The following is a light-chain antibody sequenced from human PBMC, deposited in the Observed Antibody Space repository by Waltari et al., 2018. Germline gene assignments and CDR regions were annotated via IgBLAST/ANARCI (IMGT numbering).Light chain of an antibody. J-gene: IGKJ1*01. CDR1: PSVTRA. CDR2: GAA. CDR3: QHYLRLPVT. V-gene: IGKV3-20*01. Sequence: EIVLTQSQGTLSLSPGESATLSCRTSPSVTRALAWYQQKPGQAPRLLIYGAANRATGIPDRFSGSGSGTDFSLTISSLEPEDFAVYYCQHYLRLPVTFGQGTKVEVK.